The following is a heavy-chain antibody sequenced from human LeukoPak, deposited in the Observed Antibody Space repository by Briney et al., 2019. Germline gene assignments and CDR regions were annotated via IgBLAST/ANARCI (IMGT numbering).Heavy chain of an antibody. D-gene: IGHD6-19*01. CDR1: GFTFSSYA. V-gene: IGHV3-23*01. J-gene: IGHJ4*02. CDR3: AKSSRYGTGWYGRIDY. Sequence: GGSLRLSCAASGFTFSSYAMSWVRQAPGKGLEWVSAISGSGGSTYYADSVKGRFTISRDNSKNTLFLQMNYLRVEDTAVYYCAKSSRYGTGWYGRIDYWGQGTLVTVSS. CDR2: ISGSGGST.